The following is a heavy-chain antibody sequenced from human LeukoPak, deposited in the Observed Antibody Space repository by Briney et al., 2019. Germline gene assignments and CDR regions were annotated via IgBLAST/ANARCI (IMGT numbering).Heavy chain of an antibody. CDR2: IYYSGSI. Sequence: SDTLSLTCAVSGYSISSSNYWAWIRQPPGKGLEWIGHIYYSGSIYYNPSLKSRVTMSVDTSKNRFSLKLSSVTAVDTAVYYCARKATTGPTKAAFDIWGQGTMVTVSS. D-gene: IGHD4-17*01. CDR3: ARKATTGPTKAAFDI. J-gene: IGHJ3*02. CDR1: GYSISSSNY. V-gene: IGHV4-28*05.